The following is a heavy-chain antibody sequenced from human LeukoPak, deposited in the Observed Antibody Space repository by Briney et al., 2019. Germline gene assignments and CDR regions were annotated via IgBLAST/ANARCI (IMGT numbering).Heavy chain of an antibody. CDR2: ISGSGGST. J-gene: IGHJ6*02. V-gene: IGHV3-23*01. CDR1: GFTFSSYA. Sequence: PGGSLRLSCAASGFTFSSYAMSWVRQAPGEGLEWVSAISGSGGSTYYADSVKGRFTISRDNSKNTLYLQMNSLRAEDTAVYYCASRNRFLEWLYYYYGMDVWGQGTTVTVSS. CDR3: ASRNRFLEWLYYYYGMDV. D-gene: IGHD3-3*01.